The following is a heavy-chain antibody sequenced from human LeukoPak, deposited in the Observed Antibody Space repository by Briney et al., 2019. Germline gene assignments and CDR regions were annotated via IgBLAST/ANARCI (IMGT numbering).Heavy chain of an antibody. CDR2: ISYDGSNK. CDR1: GFTFSSYG. D-gene: IGHD6-25*01. J-gene: IGHJ6*02. CDR3: AKDSSDYYYGMDV. Sequence: GRSLRLSCAASGFTFSSYGMHWVRQAPGKGLEWVAVISYDGSNKYYADSVKGRFTISRDNSKNTLYLQMNSLRAEDTAVYYCAKDSSDYYYGMDVWGQGTTVTVSS. V-gene: IGHV3-30*18.